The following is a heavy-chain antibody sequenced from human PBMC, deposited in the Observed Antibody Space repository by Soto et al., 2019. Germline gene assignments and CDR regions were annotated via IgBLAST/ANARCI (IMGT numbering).Heavy chain of an antibody. CDR2: IIPILGIA. CDR1: GGTFSSYT. Sequence: QVQLVQSGAEVKKPGSSVKVSCKASGGTFSSYTISWVRQAPGQGLEWMGRIIPILGIANYAQKFHGRVTITADKTTSTAYMELRSMRSEDTAVYYCGRGRDCTNGVCYTHYYYYMDVWGKGTTVTVSS. V-gene: IGHV1-69*02. J-gene: IGHJ6*03. CDR3: GRGRDCTNGVCYTHYYYYMDV. D-gene: IGHD2-8*01.